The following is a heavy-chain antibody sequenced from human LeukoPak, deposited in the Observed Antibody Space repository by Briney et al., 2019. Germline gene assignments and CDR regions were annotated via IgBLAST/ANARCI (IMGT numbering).Heavy chain of an antibody. Sequence: GASVKVSCKVSGYTLTELSMHWVRQAPGKGLEWMGGFDPEDGETIYAQKFQGRVTMTEDTSTDTAYMELSSLRSEDTAVYYCATVRWGSYRTPYYFDYWGQGTLVTVSS. CDR1: GYTLTELS. D-gene: IGHD3-16*02. V-gene: IGHV1-24*01. CDR3: ATVRWGSYRTPYYFDY. CDR2: FDPEDGET. J-gene: IGHJ4*02.